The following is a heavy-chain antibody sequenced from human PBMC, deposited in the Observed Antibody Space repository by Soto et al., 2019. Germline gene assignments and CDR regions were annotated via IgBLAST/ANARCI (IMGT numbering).Heavy chain of an antibody. J-gene: IGHJ3*01. CDR3: AAVRYGGSYHPYYDIDV. V-gene: IGHV3-53*01. D-gene: IGHD5-12*01. Sequence: GGSLRLSCAASGFTFSAAYMTWVRLSPGKGLEWVAVIRSGGSTFYADSVKGRFTISRDNSKNTLYLQLTTLMAEDTAVDYCAAVRYGGSYHPYYDIDVWGRGTMVTVSS. CDR1: GFTFSAAY. CDR2: IRSGGST.